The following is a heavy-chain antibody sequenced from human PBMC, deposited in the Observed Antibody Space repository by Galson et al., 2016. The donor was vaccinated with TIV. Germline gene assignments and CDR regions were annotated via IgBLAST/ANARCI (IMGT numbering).Heavy chain of an antibody. J-gene: IGHJ4*02. CDR1: SYFIRDGYF. CDR2: IFHSGTT. Sequence: ETLSLTCAVSSYFIRDGYFWGWIRQPPGKGLEWIGSIFHSGTTSYNPSLTSRVTISVDTSKNQFSLNLRSVTAADPAVYYFARLDVGSYPGDFDYWGQGILVTVSS. V-gene: IGHV4-38-2*01. D-gene: IGHD1-26*01. CDR3: ARLDVGSYPGDFDY.